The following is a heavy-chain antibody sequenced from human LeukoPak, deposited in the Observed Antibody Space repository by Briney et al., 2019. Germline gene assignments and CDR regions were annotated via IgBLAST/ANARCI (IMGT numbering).Heavy chain of an antibody. CDR1: GGSISSYY. J-gene: IGHJ5*02. Sequence: SETLSLTCTVSGGSISSYYWSWIRQPPGKGLEWIGYIYYSGSTNYNPSLKSRVTISVDTSKNQFSLKLSSVTAADTAVYYCARDGYTNNWFDPWGQGTLDTVSS. V-gene: IGHV4-59*01. CDR2: IYYSGST. CDR3: ARDGYTNNWFDP. D-gene: IGHD5-24*01.